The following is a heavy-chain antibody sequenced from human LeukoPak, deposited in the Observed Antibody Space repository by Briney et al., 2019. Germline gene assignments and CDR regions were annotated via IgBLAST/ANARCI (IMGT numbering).Heavy chain of an antibody. Sequence: SETLSLTCTVSGGSISSYYWSWIRQPAGKGLEWIGRIYTSGSTNYNPSLKSRVTMSVDTSKNQFSLKLSSVTAADTAVYYCASSLWFGEWQTYDYWGQGTLVTVSS. CDR2: IYTSGST. V-gene: IGHV4-4*07. D-gene: IGHD3-10*01. CDR1: GGSISSYY. CDR3: ASSLWFGEWQTYDY. J-gene: IGHJ4*02.